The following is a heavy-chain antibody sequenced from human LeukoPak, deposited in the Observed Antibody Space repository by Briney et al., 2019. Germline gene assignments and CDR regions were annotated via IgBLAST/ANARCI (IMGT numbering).Heavy chain of an antibody. CDR2: INPNSGGT. CDR3: ARAGYSSSWFRIGVG. Sequence: ASVKVSCKASGYTFTGYYMHWVRQAPGQGLEWMGWINPNSGGTNYAQKLQGRVTMTRDTSISTAYMELSRLRSDDTAVYYCARAGYSSSWFRIGVGWGQGTLVTVSS. CDR1: GYTFTGYY. J-gene: IGHJ4*02. V-gene: IGHV1-2*02. D-gene: IGHD6-13*01.